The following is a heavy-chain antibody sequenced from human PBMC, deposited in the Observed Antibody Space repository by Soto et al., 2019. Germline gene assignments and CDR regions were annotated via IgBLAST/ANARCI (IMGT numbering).Heavy chain of an antibody. J-gene: IGHJ4*02. D-gene: IGHD3-22*01. Sequence: SETLSLTCTVSGASISSGGFFWNWIRQHPGKGLEWIGYFYNSGSTYYRPSLRSRVTISVDTSKNQFSLRLSGVTAADTAVYYCARCGVGERSPVVGGPLDYFFDYWGQGALVTVSS. CDR2: FYNSGST. CDR1: GASISSGGFF. V-gene: IGHV4-31*03. CDR3: ARCGVGERSPVVGGPLDYFFDY.